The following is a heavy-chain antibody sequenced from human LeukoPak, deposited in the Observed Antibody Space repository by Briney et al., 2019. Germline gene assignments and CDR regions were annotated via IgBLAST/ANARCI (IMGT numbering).Heavy chain of an antibody. D-gene: IGHD5-18*01. J-gene: IGHJ4*02. Sequence: GGSLRLSCAASGFTFSSYSMDWVRQAPGKGLEWVSSISSSSSYIYYADSVKGRFTISRDNAKNSLYLQMNSLRAEDTAVYYCAREVTAMVLVGWGQGTLVTVSS. CDR2: ISSSSSYI. CDR3: AREVTAMVLVG. V-gene: IGHV3-21*01. CDR1: GFTFSSYS.